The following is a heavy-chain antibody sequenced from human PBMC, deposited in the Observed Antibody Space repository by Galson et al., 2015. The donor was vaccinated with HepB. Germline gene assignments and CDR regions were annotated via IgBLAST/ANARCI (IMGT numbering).Heavy chain of an antibody. CDR2: IYPGDSDT. CDR3: ARNCYSSGWCKGAFDI. J-gene: IGHJ3*02. V-gene: IGHV5-51*01. CDR1: GYTFTSYW. D-gene: IGHD6-19*01. Sequence: QSGAEVKKPGESLKISCKGSGYTFTSYWIGWVRQMPGKGLEWMGIIYPGDSDTRYSPSFQGQVTISADKSISTAYLQWSSLKASDTALYFCARNCYSSGWCKGAFDIWGHGTMVTVSS.